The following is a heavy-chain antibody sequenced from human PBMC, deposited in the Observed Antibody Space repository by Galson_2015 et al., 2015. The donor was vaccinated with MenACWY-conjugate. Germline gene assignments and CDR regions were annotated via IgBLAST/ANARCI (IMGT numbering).Heavy chain of an antibody. CDR3: CTDFRGGGSPLFDH. Sequence: SLRLSCAASGFTFSNIWMTWVRQAPGKGPEWIGRIKSKTFGETVDYAAPLKGRFTISRDDSEDTVYLQMNSLKTEDTAVYFCCTDFRGGGSPLFDHWGQGTLVTVSS. J-gene: IGHJ4*02. CDR2: IKSKTFGETV. V-gene: IGHV3-15*01. CDR1: GFTFSNIW. D-gene: IGHD1-26*01.